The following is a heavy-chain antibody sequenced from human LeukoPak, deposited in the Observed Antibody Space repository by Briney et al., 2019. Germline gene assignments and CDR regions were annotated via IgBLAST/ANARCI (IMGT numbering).Heavy chain of an antibody. Sequence: SETLSLTCAVYGGSFSGYYWSWIRQPPGKGLEWIGEINHSGSTNYNPSLKSRATISVDTSKNQFSLKLSSVTAADTAVYSCARGVRIFSQNWFDPWGQGTLVTVSS. CDR3: ARGVRIFSQNWFDP. D-gene: IGHD3-3*01. J-gene: IGHJ5*02. CDR1: GGSFSGYY. CDR2: INHSGST. V-gene: IGHV4-34*01.